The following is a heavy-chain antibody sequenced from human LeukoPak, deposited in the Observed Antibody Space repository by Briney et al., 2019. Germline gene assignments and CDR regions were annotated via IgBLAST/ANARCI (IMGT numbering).Heavy chain of an antibody. Sequence: SETLSLTWTVSGGSISSSSYYWGWIRQPAGKGLELIGSIYYSGSTYYNPSLKSRVTISVDTSKNQFSLQLSSVTAADTAVYYCARYDSGEFDYWGQGTLVIVCS. D-gene: IGHD3-10*01. J-gene: IGHJ4*02. CDR3: ARYDSGEFDY. CDR2: IYYSGST. V-gene: IGHV4-39*01. CDR1: GGSISSSSYY.